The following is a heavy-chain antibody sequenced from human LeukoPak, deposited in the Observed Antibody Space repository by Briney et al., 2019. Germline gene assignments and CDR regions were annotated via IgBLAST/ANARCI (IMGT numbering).Heavy chain of an antibody. CDR2: ITGSGGST. J-gene: IGHJ4*02. Sequence: PGGSLRLSCAASGFTFSSYAMSWVRQAPGKGLEWVSGITGSGGSTNYADSVKGRFTISRDNSKNTLYLQMSSLRAEDTAVYYCAKDVSSGSYYNVGSYFDYWGQGTLVTVSS. CDR1: GFTFSSYA. D-gene: IGHD3-10*01. CDR3: AKDVSSGSYYNVGSYFDY. V-gene: IGHV3-23*01.